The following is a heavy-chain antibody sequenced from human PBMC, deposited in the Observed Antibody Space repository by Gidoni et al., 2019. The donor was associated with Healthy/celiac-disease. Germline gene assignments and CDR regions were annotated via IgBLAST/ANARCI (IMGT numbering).Heavy chain of an antibody. Sequence: QVQLQESGPGLVKPSETLSLTCTVSGYSISSGYYWGWIRQPPGKGLEWIGSIYHSGSTYYNPSLKSRVTISVDTSKNQFSLKLSSVTAADTAVYYCARAYRPLGYSYGSSLFDYWGQGTLVTVSS. CDR2: IYHSGST. J-gene: IGHJ4*02. CDR3: ARAYRPLGYSYGSSLFDY. V-gene: IGHV4-38-2*02. CDR1: GYSISSGYY. D-gene: IGHD5-18*01.